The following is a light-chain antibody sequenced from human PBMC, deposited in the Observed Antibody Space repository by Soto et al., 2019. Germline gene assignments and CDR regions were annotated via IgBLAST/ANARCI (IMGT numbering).Light chain of an antibody. V-gene: IGKV1-5*03. CDR2: KAS. CDR3: QHYNSYRVP. Sequence: DIQMTQSPSTLSGSVGDGVTITCGASQTISSWLALYEQKPGKARKLLIYKASTLKSGVPSRFSGSGSGTEFAVTISSLHPDDFATDYCQHYNSYRVPFGQRTNV. CDR1: QTISSW. J-gene: IGKJ1*01.